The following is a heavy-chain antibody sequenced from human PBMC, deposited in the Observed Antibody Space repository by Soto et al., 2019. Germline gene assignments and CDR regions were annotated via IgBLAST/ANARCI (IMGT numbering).Heavy chain of an antibody. CDR2: ISSSSSYI. CDR1: GFTFSSYS. D-gene: IGHD6-6*01. Sequence: PGGSLRLSCAASGFTFSSYSMNWVRQAPGKGLEWVSSISSSSSYIYYADSVKGRFTISRDNAKNSLYLQMNSLRAEDTAVYYCARVSYSSSYWFDPWGQGTLVTVSS. V-gene: IGHV3-21*01. CDR3: ARVSYSSSYWFDP. J-gene: IGHJ5*02.